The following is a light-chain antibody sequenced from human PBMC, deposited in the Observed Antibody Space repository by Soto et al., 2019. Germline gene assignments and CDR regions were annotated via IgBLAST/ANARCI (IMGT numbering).Light chain of an antibody. V-gene: IGKV4-1*01. CDR3: QQYYSTPPT. CDR2: WAS. Sequence: DIVMTQSPDSLSVSLGERATINCKSSQSVLYSSNNKNYLSWYQQKPGQPPKLLIYWASTRESGVPDRFSGSGSGTDFTLTISSLQAEDVADYYCQQYYSTPPTVGQGTKVEIK. CDR1: QSVLYSSNNKNY. J-gene: IGKJ1*01.